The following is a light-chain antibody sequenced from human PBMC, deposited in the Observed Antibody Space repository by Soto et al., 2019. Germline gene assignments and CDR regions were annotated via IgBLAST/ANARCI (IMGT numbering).Light chain of an antibody. CDR2: GNS. Sequence: QSVLTQPPSVSGAPGQRVTISCTGSSSNIGAGYDVHWYQQLPGTAPKLLIYGNSNRTSGVPDRFSGSKSGTSASLAITGLQAEDEADYYCQSYDSSLGVVFGGGTKLTVL. CDR3: QSYDSSLGVV. CDR1: SSNIGAGYD. V-gene: IGLV1-40*01. J-gene: IGLJ2*01.